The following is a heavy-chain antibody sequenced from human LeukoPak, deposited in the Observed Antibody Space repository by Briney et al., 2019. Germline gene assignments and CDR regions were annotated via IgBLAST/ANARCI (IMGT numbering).Heavy chain of an antibody. D-gene: IGHD3-10*01. Sequence: GGSLRLSCAASGFTFSNAWMSWVRQAPGKGLEWVSAISGSGGSTYYADSVKGRFTISRDNSKNTLYLQMNSLRAEDTAVYYCAKALRGVTLSDYWGQGTLVTVSS. CDR1: GFTFSNAW. J-gene: IGHJ4*02. V-gene: IGHV3-23*01. CDR2: ISGSGGST. CDR3: AKALRGVTLSDY.